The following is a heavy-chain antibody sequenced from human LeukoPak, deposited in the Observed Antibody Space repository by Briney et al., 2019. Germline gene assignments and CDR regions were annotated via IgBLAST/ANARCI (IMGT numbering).Heavy chain of an antibody. CDR2: IRSTANGYAT. J-gene: IGHJ4*02. V-gene: IGHV3-73*01. Sequence: TGGSLRLSCAASGFTFSGSALHWVRQASGKGLEWVGRIRSTANGYATAYAASVKGRFTISRDDSKNTAYLQMDSLKTEDTAVYYCARAPYYYGSGRRNNYFDYWGQGTLVTVSS. D-gene: IGHD3-10*01. CDR1: GFTFSGSA. CDR3: ARAPYYYGSGRRNNYFDY.